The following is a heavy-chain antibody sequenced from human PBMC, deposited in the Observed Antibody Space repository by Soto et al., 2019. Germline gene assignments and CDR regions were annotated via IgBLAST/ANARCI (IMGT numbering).Heavy chain of an antibody. Sequence: QLQLVESGGGVVQPGRSLRLSCAASGFTFSSYGMHWVRQAPGKGLEWVAVIWYDGNDKYHGDSVKGRFTISRDTSKDTLDLQRNSLRAEDTGVDYCARDRGCWYSFHDGMDVWGQGTSVTVSS. CDR3: ARDRGCWYSFHDGMDV. D-gene: IGHD2-15*01. CDR1: GFTFSSYG. J-gene: IGHJ6*02. V-gene: IGHV3-33*01. CDR2: IWYDGNDK.